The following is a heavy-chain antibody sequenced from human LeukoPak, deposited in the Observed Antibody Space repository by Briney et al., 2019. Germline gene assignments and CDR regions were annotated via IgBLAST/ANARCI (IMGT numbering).Heavy chain of an antibody. Sequence: SETLSLTCAVYGGSFSGYYWSWIRQPPGKGLEWNGEINHSGSTNYNPSLKSRVAISVDTSKNQFSLKLSSVTAADTAVYYCARVLKGTRPRLTTGYYMDVWGKGTPVTVSS. J-gene: IGHJ6*03. V-gene: IGHV4-34*01. D-gene: IGHD1-1*01. CDR1: GGSFSGYY. CDR3: ARVLKGTRPRLTTGYYMDV. CDR2: INHSGST.